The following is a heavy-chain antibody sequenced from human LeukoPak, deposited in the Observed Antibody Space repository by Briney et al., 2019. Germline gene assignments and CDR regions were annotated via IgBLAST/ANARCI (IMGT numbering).Heavy chain of an antibody. V-gene: IGHV4-38-2*02. Sequence: SETLSLTCTASGYSISSGFYWGWIRQPPGKGLEWIGSIYHSGSTHYNSSLKSRVTISVDTSKNQLSLKLSSVTAADTAVYYCASGYSSGGDYWGQGTLVTVSS. CDR1: GYSISSGFY. D-gene: IGHD6-19*01. CDR3: ASGYSSGGDY. J-gene: IGHJ4*02. CDR2: IYHSGST.